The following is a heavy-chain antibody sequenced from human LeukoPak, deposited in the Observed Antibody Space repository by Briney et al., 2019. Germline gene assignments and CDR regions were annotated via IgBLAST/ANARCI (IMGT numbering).Heavy chain of an antibody. Sequence: SETLSLTCTVSGGSISSYYWSWIRQPAGKGLEWIGRIYTSGGTNYNPSLKSRVTMSVDTSKNQFSLKLSSVTAADTAVYYCARSIAAAHWFDPWGQGTLVTVSS. D-gene: IGHD6-13*01. CDR1: GGSISSYY. CDR2: IYTSGGT. CDR3: ARSIAAAHWFDP. V-gene: IGHV4-4*07. J-gene: IGHJ5*02.